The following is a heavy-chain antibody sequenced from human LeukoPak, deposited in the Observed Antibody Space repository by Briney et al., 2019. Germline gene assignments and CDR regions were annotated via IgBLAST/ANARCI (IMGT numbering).Heavy chain of an antibody. D-gene: IGHD3-9*01. CDR2: INYSGST. CDR3: ASRREVRYFDWLRG. CDR1: GYSIRSGYQ. V-gene: IGHV4-38-2*02. Sequence: SESLSLTCTVSGYSIRSGYQWGWIRQPPGKGLEWIGSINYSGSTYDNPSLKSRVTISVDTSKNQLSLKLSSVTAADTAVYYCASRREVRYFDWLRGWGQGTLVTVSS. J-gene: IGHJ4*02.